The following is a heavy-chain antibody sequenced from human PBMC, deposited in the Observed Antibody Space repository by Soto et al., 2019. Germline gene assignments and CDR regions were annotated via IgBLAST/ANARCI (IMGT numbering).Heavy chain of an antibody. D-gene: IGHD2-15*01. V-gene: IGHV1-69*13. Sequence: ASVKVSCKASGGTFSSYAISWVRQAPGQGLEWMGGIIPIFGTANYAQKFQGRVTITADESTSTAYMELSSLRSEDTAVFYFAIDGTTSDIVGVVAATGMDVWGQGTTVTVSS. CDR3: AIDGTTSDIVGVVAATGMDV. CDR2: IIPIFGTA. CDR1: GGTFSSYA. J-gene: IGHJ6*02.